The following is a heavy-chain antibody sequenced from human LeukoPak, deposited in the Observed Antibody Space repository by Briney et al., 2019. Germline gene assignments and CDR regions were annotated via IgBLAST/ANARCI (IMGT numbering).Heavy chain of an antibody. CDR1: GGSISSYY. V-gene: IGHV4-59*01. J-gene: IGHJ4*02. Sequence: SETLSLTCTVSGGSISSYYWSWIRQPPGKGLEWIGYIYYSGSTNYNPSLKSRVTISVDTSKNQFSLKLSSVTAADTAVYYCARSKLYGDYDFDYWGQGTLVTVSS. CDR2: IYYSGST. D-gene: IGHD4-17*01. CDR3: ARSKLYGDYDFDY.